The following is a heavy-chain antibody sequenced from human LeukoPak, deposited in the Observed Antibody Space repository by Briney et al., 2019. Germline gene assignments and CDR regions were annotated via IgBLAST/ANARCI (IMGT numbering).Heavy chain of an antibody. J-gene: IGHJ4*02. CDR1: GGSFSGYY. V-gene: IGHV4-34*01. CDR2: INHSGST. CDR3: ARGMDSSGYYSPGYFDY. D-gene: IGHD3-22*01. Sequence: SETLSLTCAVYGGSFSGYYWSWIRQPPGKGLEWIGEINHSGSTNYNPSLKSRVTISVDTPKNQFSLKLSSVTAADTAVYYCARGMDSSGYYSPGYFDYWGQETLVTVSS.